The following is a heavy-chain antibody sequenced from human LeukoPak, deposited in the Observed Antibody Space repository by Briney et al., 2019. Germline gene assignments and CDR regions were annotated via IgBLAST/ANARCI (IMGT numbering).Heavy chain of an antibody. CDR1: GFTFSSYS. D-gene: IGHD3-10*01. CDR2: ISSSSSPI. Sequence: GGSLRLSCAASGFTFSSYSMNWVRQVPGKGLEWVSYISSSSSPIYYADSLKGRFTISRDNAKKSLYLQMNSLRAEDTAVYYCARAVTYFYGSVTYDWFESWGQGTLVTVSS. V-gene: IGHV3-48*01. CDR3: ARAVTYFYGSVTYDWFES. J-gene: IGHJ5*01.